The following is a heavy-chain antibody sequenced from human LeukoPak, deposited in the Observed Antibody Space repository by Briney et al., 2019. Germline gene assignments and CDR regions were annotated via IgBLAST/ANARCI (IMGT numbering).Heavy chain of an antibody. Sequence: GASVKVSCKASGYTFTSYGISWVRQAPGQGLEWMGWISAYNGNTNYPQKLQGRVTMTTDTSTGTAYMELRSLRSDDTAVYYCARVELLYSSSWLRFGLPPSMTTVVTPDYWGQGTLVTVSS. CDR1: GYTFTSYG. D-gene: IGHD4-23*01. V-gene: IGHV1-18*01. CDR3: ARVELLYSSSWLRFGLPPSMTTVVTPDY. CDR2: ISAYNGNT. J-gene: IGHJ4*02.